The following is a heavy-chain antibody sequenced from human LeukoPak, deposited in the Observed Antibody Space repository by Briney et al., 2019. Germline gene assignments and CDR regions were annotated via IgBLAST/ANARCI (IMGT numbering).Heavy chain of an antibody. Sequence: ASVKVSCKASGYTFTSYGISWVRQAPGQGLEWMGWISAYNGNTNYAQKLQGRVTMTTDTSTSTAYMELRSLRSDDTAVYYCARVDNVLLWFGELAYFDHWGQGTLVTVSS. CDR3: ARVDNVLLWFGELAYFDH. CDR2: ISAYNGNT. D-gene: IGHD3-10*01. CDR1: GYTFTSYG. J-gene: IGHJ4*02. V-gene: IGHV1-18*01.